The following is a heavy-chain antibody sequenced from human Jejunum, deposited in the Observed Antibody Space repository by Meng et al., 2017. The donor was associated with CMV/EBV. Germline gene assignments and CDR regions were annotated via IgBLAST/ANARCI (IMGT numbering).Heavy chain of an antibody. Sequence: AASGLTFSTHWMHWVRQAPGKGLVWVSRINPDGSSTSYADSVKGRFTISRDNAKNTLYLQMNSLRAEDTAVYYCVRLNTLTPFDYWGQGTLVTVSS. CDR3: VRLNTLTPFDY. J-gene: IGHJ4*02. CDR2: INPDGSST. V-gene: IGHV3-74*01. D-gene: IGHD3-9*01. CDR1: GLTFSTHW.